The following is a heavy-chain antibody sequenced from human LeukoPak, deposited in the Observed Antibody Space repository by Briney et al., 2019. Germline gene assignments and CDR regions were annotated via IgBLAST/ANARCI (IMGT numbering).Heavy chain of an antibody. J-gene: IGHJ3*02. Sequence: ASVKVPCKASGYTFTVYYMDWVRQAPGQGLEWMGWIHPNSGGTNYAQKFQGRVTMTRDTSISTAYMELSRLRSDDTAVYYCARVPEYFDWLLPFDIWGQGTMVTVSS. CDR2: IHPNSGGT. CDR1: GYTFTVYY. CDR3: ARVPEYFDWLLPFDI. V-gene: IGHV1-2*02. D-gene: IGHD3-9*01.